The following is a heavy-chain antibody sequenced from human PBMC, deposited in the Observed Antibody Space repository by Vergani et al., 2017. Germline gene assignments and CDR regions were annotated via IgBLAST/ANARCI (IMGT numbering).Heavy chain of an antibody. V-gene: IGHV3-23*01. CDR2: LTGGGGST. D-gene: IGHD1-26*01. CDR1: GFTFSTYA. Sequence: EVQLLESGGSLKQPGGSVRLSCAASGFTFSTYAMHWVRQAPGKGLEWVSALTGGGGSTYYADSFKGRFIISRDNSRDTLYLQMNSLRPEDTATYYCVKDAGSYDTFFVSWGQGTLVTVSS. J-gene: IGHJ4*02. CDR3: VKDAGSYDTFFVS.